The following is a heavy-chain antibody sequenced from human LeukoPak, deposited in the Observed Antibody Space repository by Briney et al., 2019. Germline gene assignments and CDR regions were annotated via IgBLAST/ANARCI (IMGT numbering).Heavy chain of an antibody. CDR1: GGTFSSYA. CDR2: IIPIFGTA. Sequence: ASVKVSCKASGGTFSSYAISWVRQAPGQGLEWMGGIIPIFGTANYAQKFQGRVTITTDESTSTAYMELSSLRSEDTAVYYCARGTSTYYDFWSGYPPDYYYYMDVWGKGTTVTVSS. J-gene: IGHJ6*03. V-gene: IGHV1-69*05. CDR3: ARGTSTYYDFWSGYPPDYYYYMDV. D-gene: IGHD3-3*01.